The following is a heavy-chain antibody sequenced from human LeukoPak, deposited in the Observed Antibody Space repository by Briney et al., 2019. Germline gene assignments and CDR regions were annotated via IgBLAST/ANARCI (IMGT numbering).Heavy chain of an antibody. CDR1: GYTFTSYD. CDR2: MNPNSDNT. D-gene: IGHD3-22*01. J-gene: IGHJ6*02. V-gene: IGHV1-8*01. Sequence: ASVKVSCKASGYTFTSYDINWVRQATGQGLEWMGWMNPNSDNTGYAQKFQGRVTMTRNTSISTAYMELSSLRSEDTAVYYCARPDYYDSSGYYYFFNGMGVWGQGTTVTVSS. CDR3: ARPDYYDSSGYYYFFNGMGV.